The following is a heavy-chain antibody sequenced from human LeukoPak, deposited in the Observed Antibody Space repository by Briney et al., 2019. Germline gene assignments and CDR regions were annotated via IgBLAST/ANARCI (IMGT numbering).Heavy chain of an antibody. J-gene: IGHJ3*02. CDR3: ARDFVITGTTYAFDI. V-gene: IGHV4-4*07. Sequence: SETLSLTCTVSGGSISSYYWSWIRQPAGKGLEWIGRIYTSGRTNYNPSLKSRVTMSVDTSKNQFSLKLCSVTAADTGVYYCARDFVITGTTYAFDIWGQGTMVTVSS. CDR1: GGSISSYY. CDR2: IYTSGRT. D-gene: IGHD1-7*01.